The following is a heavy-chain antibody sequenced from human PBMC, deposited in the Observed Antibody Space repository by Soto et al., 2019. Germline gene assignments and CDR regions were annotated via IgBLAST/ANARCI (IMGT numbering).Heavy chain of an antibody. J-gene: IGHJ6*02. CDR2: ISAYNGNT. Sequence: ASVKVSCKASGYTFTSYGISWVLQAPGQGLEWMGWISAYNGNTNYAQKLQGRVTMTTDTSTSTAYMELRSLRSDDTAVYYCARVILSRWELLGVYYYYYGMDVWGQGTTVTVSS. D-gene: IGHD1-26*01. CDR3: ARVILSRWELLGVYYYYYGMDV. V-gene: IGHV1-18*01. CDR1: GYTFTSYG.